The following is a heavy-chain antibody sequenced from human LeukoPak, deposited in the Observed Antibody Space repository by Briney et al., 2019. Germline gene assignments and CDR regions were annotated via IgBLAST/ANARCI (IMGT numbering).Heavy chain of an antibody. CDR3: ARVSSSSWYGDYYYYYMDV. J-gene: IGHJ6*03. V-gene: IGHV4-4*07. Sequence: SETLSLTCTVSGGSISSYYWSCIRQPAGKGLEWIGRIYTSGSTNYNPSLKSRVTMSVDTSKNQFSLKLSSVTAADTAVYYCARVSSSSWYGDYYYYYMDVWGKGTTVTVSS. D-gene: IGHD6-13*01. CDR2: IYTSGST. CDR1: GGSISSYY.